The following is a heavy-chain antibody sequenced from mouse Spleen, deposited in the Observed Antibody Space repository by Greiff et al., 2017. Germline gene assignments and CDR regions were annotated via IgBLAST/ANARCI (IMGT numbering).Heavy chain of an antibody. V-gene: IGHV1-64*01. CDR2: IHPNSGST. CDR3: GSITTATAGFAY. J-gene: IGHJ3*01. Sequence: QVQLQQPGAELVKPGASVKLSCKASGYTFTSYWMHWVKQRPGQGLEWIGMIHPNSGSTNYNEKFKSKATLTVDKSSSTAYMQLSSLTSEDSAVYYCGSITTATAGFAYWGQGTLVTVSA. CDR1: GYTFTSYW. D-gene: IGHD1-2*01.